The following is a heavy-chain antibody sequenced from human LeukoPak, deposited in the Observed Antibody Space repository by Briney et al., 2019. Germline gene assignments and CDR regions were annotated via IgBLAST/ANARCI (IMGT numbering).Heavy chain of an antibody. CDR2: INPSGGST. CDR3: ARAYWDYYDSSGPYYFDY. Sequence: GASVKVSFKASGYTFTSYYMHWVRQAPGQGLEWMGIINPSGGSTSYAQKFQGRVTMTRDTSTSTVYMELSSLRSEDTAVYYCARAYWDYYDSSGPYYFDYWGQGTLVTVSS. CDR1: GYTFTSYY. D-gene: IGHD3-22*01. V-gene: IGHV1-46*01. J-gene: IGHJ4*02.